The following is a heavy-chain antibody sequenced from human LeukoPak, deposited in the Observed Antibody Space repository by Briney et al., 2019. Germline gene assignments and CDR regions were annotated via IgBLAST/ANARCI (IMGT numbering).Heavy chain of an antibody. J-gene: IGHJ6*03. D-gene: IGHD6-13*01. CDR3: ARGYNTRWYSARMDV. V-gene: IGHV3-48*03. CDR1: GFTFSSYD. CDR2: IGGSGSTI. Sequence: GGSLRLSCAASGFTFSSYDVNWVRQAPGKGLEWISYIGGSGSTIYYADPVKGRFTISRDNAKNTVDLQMKSLRAEDTAVYYCARGYNTRWYSARMDVWGKGTTVTVSS.